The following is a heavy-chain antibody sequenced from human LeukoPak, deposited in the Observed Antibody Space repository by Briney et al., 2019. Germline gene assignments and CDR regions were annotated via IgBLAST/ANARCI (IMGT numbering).Heavy chain of an antibody. CDR1: GGSISSGGYY. CDR3: ARMDCSSTSCPLGD. Sequence: SQTLSLTCTVSGGSISSGGYYWSWIRQHPGKGLEWIGYIYYSGSTYYNPSLKSRVTISVDTSKNQFSLKLSSVTAGDTAVYYCARMDCSSTSCPLGDWGQGTLVTVSS. V-gene: IGHV4-31*03. J-gene: IGHJ4*02. D-gene: IGHD2-2*01. CDR2: IYYSGST.